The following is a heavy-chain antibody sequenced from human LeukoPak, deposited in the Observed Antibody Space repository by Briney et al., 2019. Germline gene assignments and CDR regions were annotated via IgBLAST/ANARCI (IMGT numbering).Heavy chain of an antibody. CDR3: ARANGMDV. CDR1: GFTFSSYS. CDR2: ISSTSSTI. J-gene: IGHJ6*02. V-gene: IGHV3-48*02. Sequence: EGSLRLSCAASGFTFSSYSMNWVRQAPGKGLEWVSYISSTSSTIYYADSVKGRFTISRDNAKNSLYLQMSSLRDDDTALYYCARANGMDVWGQGTTVTVSS.